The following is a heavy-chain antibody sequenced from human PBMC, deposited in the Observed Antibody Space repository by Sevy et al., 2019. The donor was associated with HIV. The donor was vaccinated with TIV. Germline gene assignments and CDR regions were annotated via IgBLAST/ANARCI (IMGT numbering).Heavy chain of an antibody. CDR3: ATPRGSDWYEGTGGYFDL. V-gene: IGHV4-39*01. CDR2: IYSTGST. D-gene: IGHD6-19*01. CDR1: GGSISRSSYY. Sequence: SETLSLTCTVSGGSISRSSYYWGWIRQPPGKGLEWIGSIYSTGSTSYNPSLKSRVTLPADTSKNQFSLKLDSVSAADTAVYYCATPRGSDWYEGTGGYFDLWGRGALVTVSS. J-gene: IGHJ2*01.